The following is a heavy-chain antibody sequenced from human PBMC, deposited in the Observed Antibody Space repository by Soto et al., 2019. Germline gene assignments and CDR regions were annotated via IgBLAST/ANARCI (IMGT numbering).Heavy chain of an antibody. J-gene: IGHJ4*02. D-gene: IGHD7-27*01. CDR3: VRDRESGDYFDH. Sequence: EVHLVESGGGLVQPVGSLRLSCAASGFTFSSHWMHWVRQVPGKGLVWVSCINSDGSSAKYADSVKGRFTVSRDNAKNTLYLQMNSLRAEDTAEYYCVRDRESGDYFDHWGQGTLVTVSS. CDR1: GFTFSSHW. V-gene: IGHV3-74*03. CDR2: INSDGSSA.